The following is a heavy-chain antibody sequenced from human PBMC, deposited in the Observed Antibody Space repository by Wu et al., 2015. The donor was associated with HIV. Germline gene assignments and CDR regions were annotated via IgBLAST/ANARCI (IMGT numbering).Heavy chain of an antibody. Sequence: QVQFVQSGAEVKKPGASVKVSCKASGYTFTSYDINWVRQATGQGLEWMGWMNPNSGNRNYRQSFQGRVTMTRNNSINTAYMELNSLTSEDTAIYYCAVLYNVKEDKANFDHWGQGTLVSVSS. J-gene: IGHJ1*01. D-gene: IGHD1-14*01. CDR2: MNPNSGNR. CDR1: GYTFTSYD. CDR3: AVLYNVKEDKANFDH. V-gene: IGHV1-8*01.